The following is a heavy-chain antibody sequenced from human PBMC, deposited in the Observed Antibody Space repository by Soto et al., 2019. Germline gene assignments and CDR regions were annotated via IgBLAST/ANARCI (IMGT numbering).Heavy chain of an antibody. J-gene: IGHJ3*02. CDR1: GFTFSTYA. CDR2: ISGSGGST. D-gene: IGHD2-15*01. Sequence: EVQLLESGGGLVQPGGSLRLSCAASGFTFSTYAMSWVRQAPGKGLEWVSAISGSGGSTYYADSVKGRFTISRDSSKNTLFLQMNSLRAEDTAVYYCAGSRGLLLEDAFHIWGQGTMVTVSS. V-gene: IGHV3-23*01. CDR3: AGSRGLLLEDAFHI.